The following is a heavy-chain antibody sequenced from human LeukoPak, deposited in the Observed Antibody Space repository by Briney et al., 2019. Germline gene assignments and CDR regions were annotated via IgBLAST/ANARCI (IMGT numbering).Heavy chain of an antibody. D-gene: IGHD4-17*01. J-gene: IGHJ4*02. V-gene: IGHV1-2*02. CDR2: INPNSGGT. CDR3: ARDGEVVYGEYEVNGEEDY. CDR1: GYTFTGYY. Sequence: ASVKVSCKASGYTFTGYYMHWVRQAPGQGLEWMGWINPNSGGTNYAQKFQGRVTMTRDTSISTAYMELSRLRSDDTAVYYCARDGEVVYGEYEVNGEEDYWGQGTLVTVSS.